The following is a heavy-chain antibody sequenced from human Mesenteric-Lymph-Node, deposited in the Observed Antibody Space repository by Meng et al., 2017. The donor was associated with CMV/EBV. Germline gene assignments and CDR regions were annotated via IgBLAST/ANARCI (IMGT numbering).Heavy chain of an antibody. D-gene: IGHD2-2*01. CDR1: GYTFTGDD. CDR2: INHNSGGT. V-gene: IGHV1-2*02. Sequence: SGYTFTGDDKDRGRQGHGQGIEWMGGINHNSGGTNDEQKFQGRGTMTRDTYNSTDSMELSRMRSEDKDVYYCARVELGYCSRNSCDYWGQGTLVTVSS. CDR3: ARVELGYCSRNSCDY. J-gene: IGHJ4*02.